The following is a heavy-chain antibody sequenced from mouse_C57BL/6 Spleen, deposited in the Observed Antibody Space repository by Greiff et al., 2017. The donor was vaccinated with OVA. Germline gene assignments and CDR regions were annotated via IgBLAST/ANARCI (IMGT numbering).Heavy chain of an antibody. J-gene: IGHJ2*01. V-gene: IGHV14-4*01. Sequence: EVQLQESGAELVRPGASVKLSCTASGFNIKDDYMHWVKQRPEQGLEWIGWIDPENGDTEYASKFQGKATITADTSSNTAYLQLSSLTSEDTAVYYCTTRYYSNFDYGGQGTTLTVSS. CDR3: TTRYYSNFDY. D-gene: IGHD2-12*01. CDR1: GFNIKDDY. CDR2: IDPENGDT.